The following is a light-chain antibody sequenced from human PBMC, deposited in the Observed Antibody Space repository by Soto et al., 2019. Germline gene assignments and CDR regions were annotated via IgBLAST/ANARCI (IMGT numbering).Light chain of an antibody. Sequence: QSVLTQPASVSGSPGQSITISCTGTSSDVGGYNYVSWYQQHPGKAPKLMIYDVSDRPSGVSNRFSASKSGNTASLPISGLQAEDEADYYCCSYTSSSTPWVFGTGTQLTVL. J-gene: IGLJ1*01. CDR2: DVS. CDR3: CSYTSSSTPWV. V-gene: IGLV2-14*03. CDR1: SSDVGGYNY.